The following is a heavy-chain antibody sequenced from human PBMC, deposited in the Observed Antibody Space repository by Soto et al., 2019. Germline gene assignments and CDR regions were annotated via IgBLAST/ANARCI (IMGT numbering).Heavy chain of an antibody. V-gene: IGHV4-31*03. CDR3: ARAVAGQNWFDP. CDR1: GGSISSGGYY. D-gene: IGHD6-19*01. J-gene: IGHJ5*02. Sequence: SETLSLTXTVSGGSISSGGYYWSWIRQHPGKGLEWIGYIYYSGSTYYNPSLKSRVTISVDTSKNQLSLKLSSVTAADTAVYYCARAVAGQNWFDPWGQGTLVTVSS. CDR2: IYYSGST.